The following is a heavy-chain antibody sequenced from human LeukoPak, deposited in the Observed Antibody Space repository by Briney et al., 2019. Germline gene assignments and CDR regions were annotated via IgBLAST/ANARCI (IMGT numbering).Heavy chain of an antibody. V-gene: IGHV4-31*01. CDR3: ARNRDGYNSFDY. D-gene: IGHD5-24*01. CDR2: IYYSGSS. CDR1: GGSINNGGYY. Sequence: PSQTLFLTCTVSGGSINNGGYYWSWIRQHPGKGLEWIGYIYYSGSSYYNPSLRSQVTISVDTSKNHFSLKLSSVTAADTAVYYCARNRDGYNSFDYWGQGTLVTVSS. J-gene: IGHJ4*02.